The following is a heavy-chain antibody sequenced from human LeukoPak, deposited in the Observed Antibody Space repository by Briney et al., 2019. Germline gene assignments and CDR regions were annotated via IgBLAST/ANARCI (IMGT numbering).Heavy chain of an antibody. Sequence: SETLSLTCAVYGRSFSGYYWSWIRQPPGKGLEWIGETNHRESTNYNPSLKSRVTISVDTSKNQFSLKLSSVTAADTAVYYCAGMGFCSSTSCLEGNFWGQGTLVTVSS. J-gene: IGHJ4*02. D-gene: IGHD2-2*01. CDR2: TNHREST. CDR3: AGMGFCSSTSCLEGNF. V-gene: IGHV4-34*01. CDR1: GRSFSGYY.